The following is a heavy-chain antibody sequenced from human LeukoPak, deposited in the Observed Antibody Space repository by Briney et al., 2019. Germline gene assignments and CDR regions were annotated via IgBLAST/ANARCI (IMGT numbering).Heavy chain of an antibody. J-gene: IGHJ3*02. CDR2: ISAYNGNT. V-gene: IGHV1-18*01. Sequence: ASVKVSCKASGYTLTSYSISWVRQAPGQGLEWMGWISAYNGNTNYAQKLQGRVTMTTDTSTSTAYMELRSLRSDDTAVYYCASRPRWGGSTGGGAFDIWGQGTMVTVSS. CDR1: GYTLTSYS. CDR3: ASRPRWGGSTGGGAFDI. D-gene: IGHD1-26*01.